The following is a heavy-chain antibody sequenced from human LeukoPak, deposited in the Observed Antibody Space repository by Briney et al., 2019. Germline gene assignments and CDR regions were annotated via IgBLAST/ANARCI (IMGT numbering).Heavy chain of an antibody. CDR1: GFTFSSYG. CDR3: AKGRWLQSWSWPVDFDY. Sequence: PGGSLRLSCAASGFTFSSYGMHWVRQAPGKGLEWVAVISYDGSNKYYADSVKGRFTISRDNSKNTLYPQMNSLRAEDTAVYYCAKGRWLQSWSWPVDFDYWGQGTLVTVSS. D-gene: IGHD5-24*01. J-gene: IGHJ4*02. V-gene: IGHV3-30*18. CDR2: ISYDGSNK.